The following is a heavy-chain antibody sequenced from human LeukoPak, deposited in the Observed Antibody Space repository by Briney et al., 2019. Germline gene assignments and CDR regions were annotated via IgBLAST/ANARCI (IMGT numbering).Heavy chain of an antibody. V-gene: IGHV1-2*02. D-gene: IGHD3-10*01. CDR1: GYTFSDYV. Sequence: ASVKVSCKASGYTFSDYVIHWVRQAPGQGLECMGWINPKSGGTNYVQKFQGRVTMTTDTSTSTAYMELRSLRSDDTAVYYCARDGPMVRGVQEFDYWGQGTLVTVSS. CDR3: ARDGPMVRGVQEFDY. CDR2: INPKSGGT. J-gene: IGHJ4*02.